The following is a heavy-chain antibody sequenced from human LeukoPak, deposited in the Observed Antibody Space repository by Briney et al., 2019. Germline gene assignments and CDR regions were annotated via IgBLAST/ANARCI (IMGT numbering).Heavy chain of an antibody. CDR2: ISFDGSVK. CDR3: ARHFGGFDF. J-gene: IGHJ3*01. D-gene: IGHD4-23*01. CDR1: GFPFSDYA. Sequence: PGGSLRLSCAAAGFPFSDYAMHWIRQAQGKGLEWVAVISFDGSVKDFADSVKGRFTISRDNSKNTLYLQMNSLRPEDTAVYYCARHFGGFDFWGQGTMVTVSS. V-gene: IGHV3-30*04.